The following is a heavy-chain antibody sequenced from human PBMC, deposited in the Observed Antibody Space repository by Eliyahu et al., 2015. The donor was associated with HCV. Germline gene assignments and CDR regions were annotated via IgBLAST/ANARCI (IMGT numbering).Heavy chain of an antibody. J-gene: IGHJ4*02. D-gene: IGHD3-10*01. CDR1: GFTFSNYA. V-gene: IGHV3-23*01. CDR3: AKDVGAMIRGAAGY. CDR2: ISGSGGST. Sequence: EVQLLESGGGLVQPGGSLRLSCAASGFTFSNYAMSWVRQAPGKGLGWVSGISGSGGSTSYADSVKGRFTISRDNSKNTLYLEMNSLRAEDTAVYYCAKDVGAMIRGAAGYWGQGTLVIVSS.